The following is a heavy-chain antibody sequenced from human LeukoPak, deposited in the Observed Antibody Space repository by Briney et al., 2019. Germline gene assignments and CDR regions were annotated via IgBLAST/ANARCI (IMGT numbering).Heavy chain of an antibody. CDR2: IKQDGSEK. Sequence: GGSLRLSCVVSGFTVSNNYMSWVRQAPGKGLEWVANIKQDGSEKYYVDSVKGRFTISRDNAKNSLYLQMNSLRAEDTAVYYCARDGSAEGSEDYWGQGTLVTVSS. J-gene: IGHJ4*02. CDR3: ARDGSAEGSEDY. V-gene: IGHV3-7*01. D-gene: IGHD1-26*01. CDR1: GFTVSNNY.